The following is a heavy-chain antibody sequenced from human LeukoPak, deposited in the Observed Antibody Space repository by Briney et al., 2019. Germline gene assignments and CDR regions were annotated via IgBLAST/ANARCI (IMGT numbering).Heavy chain of an antibody. CDR2: ISGSGGST. V-gene: IGHV3-23*01. Sequence: PGGTLRLSCAASGFTFSNYGMSWVRQAPGKGLEWVSAISGSGGSTYYADSVKGRFTISRDNAKNSLYLQMNSLRAEDTAVYYCAREGLIRYFDWLLSSHFYYFDYWGQGTLVTVSS. CDR3: AREGLIRYFDWLLSSHFYYFDY. J-gene: IGHJ4*02. D-gene: IGHD3-9*01. CDR1: GFTFSNYG.